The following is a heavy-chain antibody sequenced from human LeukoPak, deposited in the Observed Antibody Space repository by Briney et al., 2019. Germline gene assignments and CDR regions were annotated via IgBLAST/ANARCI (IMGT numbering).Heavy chain of an antibody. D-gene: IGHD1-26*01. CDR3: ARDRIKSGSYYFDY. V-gene: IGHV3-48*01. Sequence: GGSLRLSCAASAFTFSDYSMNWVRQAPGKGLEWISYIGGRSSTIYYADSVKGRFTISRDNAKNSMYLQMNSLRAEDTAVYYCARDRIKSGSYYFDYWGQGTLVTVSS. J-gene: IGHJ4*02. CDR2: IGGRSSTI. CDR1: AFTFSDYS.